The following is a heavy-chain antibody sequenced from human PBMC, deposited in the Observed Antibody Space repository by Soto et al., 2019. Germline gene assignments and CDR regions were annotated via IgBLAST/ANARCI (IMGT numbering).Heavy chain of an antibody. CDR1: GASINSYY. CDR2: IYYSGTT. V-gene: IGHV4-59*01. D-gene: IGHD3-3*01. Sequence: QVQLQESGPGLVKPSETLSLTCTVSGASINSYYWSWIRQPPGKGLEWIGYIYYSGTTNYNSSLKSRVTISVDTSKNQFSLNLSSVTAADTAIYYCARGGVKYYFDYWGQGTLATVSS. CDR3: ARGGVKYYFDY. J-gene: IGHJ4*02.